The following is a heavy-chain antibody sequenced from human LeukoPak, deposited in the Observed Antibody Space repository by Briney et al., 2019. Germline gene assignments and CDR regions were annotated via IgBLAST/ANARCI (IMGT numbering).Heavy chain of an antibody. J-gene: IGHJ4*02. D-gene: IGHD2-2*02. CDR2: LNPNSGDT. V-gene: IGHV1-2*02. Sequence: GASVKVSCKASGYTFTGYYMHWVRQAPGQGLEWMGWLNPNSGDTNCAQKFQGRVTMTRDTSISTAYMELSRLTSDDTAVYYCSRGRTVVLPAAILENYWGQGTLVTVSS. CDR3: SRGRTVVLPAAILENY. CDR1: GYTFTGYY.